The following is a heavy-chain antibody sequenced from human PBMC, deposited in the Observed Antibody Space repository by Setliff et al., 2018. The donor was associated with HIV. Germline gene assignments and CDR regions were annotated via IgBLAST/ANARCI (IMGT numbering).Heavy chain of an antibody. V-gene: IGHV4-30-2*01. D-gene: IGHD2-15*01. CDR3: ARAPFSGGRFGWFDS. CDR1: GGSISSGGYS. Sequence: SETLSLTCSVSGGSISSGGYSWSWIRQPPGKGLEWIGYIYHSGSTSYNPSLKSRVTISVDRYKNQFYLKLSSVTAADTAVYYCARAPFSGGRFGWFDSWGQGALVTVSS. CDR2: IYHSGST. J-gene: IGHJ5*01.